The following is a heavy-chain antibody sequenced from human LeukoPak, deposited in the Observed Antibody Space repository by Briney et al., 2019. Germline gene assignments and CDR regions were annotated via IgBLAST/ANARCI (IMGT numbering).Heavy chain of an antibody. Sequence: ASVKVSCKASGGTFSSYGISWVRQAPGQGLEWMGWISAYNGNTNYAQKLQGRVTMTTDTSTSTAYMELRSLRSDDTAVYYCARSRFSGIAAAGADAFDIWGQGTMVTVSS. J-gene: IGHJ3*02. CDR2: ISAYNGNT. V-gene: IGHV1-18*01. CDR1: GGTFSSYG. CDR3: ARSRFSGIAAAGADAFDI. D-gene: IGHD6-13*01.